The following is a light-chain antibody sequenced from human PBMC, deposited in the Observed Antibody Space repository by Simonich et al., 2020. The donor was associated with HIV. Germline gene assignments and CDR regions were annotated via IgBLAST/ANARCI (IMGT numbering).Light chain of an antibody. CDR3: QQYYSTPPT. CDR1: QSLLYSSNNKNS. V-gene: IGKV4-1*01. Sequence: DIVMTQSPDSLAVSLGERATINCKSSQSLLYSSNNKNSLVWYQQKPGQPPKLLIYWASTRESGVPDRFSGSGSGTDFTLTISSLQAEDVAIYYCQQYYSTPPTFGKGTKVEIK. J-gene: IGKJ1*01. CDR2: WAS.